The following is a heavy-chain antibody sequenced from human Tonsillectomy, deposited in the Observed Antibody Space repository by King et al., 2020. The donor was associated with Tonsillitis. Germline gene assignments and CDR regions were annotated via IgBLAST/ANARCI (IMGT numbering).Heavy chain of an antibody. J-gene: IGHJ4*02. V-gene: IGHV4-59*01. CDR3: ARGRKVAGLDY. CDR2: VYYSGST. CDR1: GGSISSYY. D-gene: IGHD6-19*01. Sequence: QLQESGPALVKPSETLSLTCTVSGGSISSYYWSWIRQPPAKGLEWIGYVYYSGSTNYNPSLKRRFTISVDTSKNQFSLKLSAVTAADTAVYYCARGRKVAGLDYWGQGTLVTVSS.